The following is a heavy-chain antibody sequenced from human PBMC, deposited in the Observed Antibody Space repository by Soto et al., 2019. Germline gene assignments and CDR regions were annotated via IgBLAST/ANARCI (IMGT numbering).Heavy chain of an antibody. CDR1: GFTFSSYW. Sequence: EVQLVESGGGLVQPGGSLRLSCAASGFTFSSYWMIWVRQAPGKGLEWVANIKQDGSEKYYVDSVKGRFTISRDNAKNSLYLQMNSLRAEDTAVYYCASRYYYDSSGYHPASYWGQGTLVTVSS. CDR2: IKQDGSEK. V-gene: IGHV3-7*05. J-gene: IGHJ4*02. D-gene: IGHD3-22*01. CDR3: ASRYYYDSSGYHPASY.